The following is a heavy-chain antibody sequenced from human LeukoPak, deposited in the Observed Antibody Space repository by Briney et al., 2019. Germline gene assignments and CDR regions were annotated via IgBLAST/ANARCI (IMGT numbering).Heavy chain of an antibody. D-gene: IGHD6-13*01. J-gene: IGHJ4*02. CDR1: GYSISSGYY. CDR3: ASTGYSSSWYDRFDY. CDR2: IYHSGST. V-gene: IGHV4-38-2*02. Sequence: PSETLSLTCTVSGYSISSGYYWGWIRQPPGKGLEWIGSIYHSGSTYYNPSLKSRVTISVDTSKNQFSLKLSSVTAADTAVYYCASTGYSSSWYDRFDYWGQGTLVTVSS.